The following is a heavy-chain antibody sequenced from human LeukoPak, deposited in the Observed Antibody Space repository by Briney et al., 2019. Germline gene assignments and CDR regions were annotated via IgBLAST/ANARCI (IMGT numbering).Heavy chain of an antibody. CDR2: IRYDGSNK. CDR1: GFTFSSDG. J-gene: IGHJ6*03. V-gene: IGHV3-30*02. D-gene: IGHD5-12*01. Sequence: GGSLRLSCAASGFTFSSDGMHWVRQAPGKGLEWVAFIRYDGSNKYYADSVKVRFTISRDNSKNTLYLQMKSLRAEDTAVYYCAKGGGYEAQYYYYYLDVWGKGTTVTISS. CDR3: AKGGGYEAQYYYYYLDV.